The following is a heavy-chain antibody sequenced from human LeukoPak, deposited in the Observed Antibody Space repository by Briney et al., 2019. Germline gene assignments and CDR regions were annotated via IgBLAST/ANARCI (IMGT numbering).Heavy chain of an antibody. CDR2: IKSKADDGTT. CDR3: TTGERRFDSSGYYPYYFDY. D-gene: IGHD3-22*01. J-gene: IGHJ4*02. V-gene: IGHV3-15*01. CDR1: GFTFSNAW. Sequence: PGGSLRLSCAASGFTFSNAWMSWVRQAPGKGLEWVGRIKSKADDGTTDYAAPVKGRFTISRDDSKNTLYLQMSSLKTEDTAVYHCTTGERRFDSSGYYPYYFDYRGQGSLVTVSS.